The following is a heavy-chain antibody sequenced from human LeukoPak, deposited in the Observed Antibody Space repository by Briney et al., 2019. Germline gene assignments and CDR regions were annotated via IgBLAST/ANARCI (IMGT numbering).Heavy chain of an antibody. J-gene: IGHJ4*02. D-gene: IGHD5-12*01. Sequence: GGSLRLSCAASGFSFSGSGMPWVRQPSGKGLEWVGRIRGKASSYATEYAASVKGRFTISRDDSKNTAYLQMNSLRTEDTAVYYCAKDRSIVATGISDYWGQGTLVTVSS. V-gene: IGHV3-73*01. CDR3: AKDRSIVATGISDY. CDR1: GFSFSGSG. CDR2: IRGKASSYAT.